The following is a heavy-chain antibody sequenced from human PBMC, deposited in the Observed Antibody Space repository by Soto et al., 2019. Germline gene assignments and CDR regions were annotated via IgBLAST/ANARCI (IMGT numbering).Heavy chain of an antibody. D-gene: IGHD6-6*01. Sequence: SETLSLTCIVSGGSISSSSYYWGWILQPPGKGLELILSIYYSGITYYKPSLKSRVTISVDTSKKQFSLKLSSVTAADTAVFYCARDRARNWFDPWGLGTLVTVS. CDR2: IYYSGIT. CDR3: ARDRARNWFDP. J-gene: IGHJ5*02. CDR1: GGSISSSSYY. V-gene: IGHV4-39*02.